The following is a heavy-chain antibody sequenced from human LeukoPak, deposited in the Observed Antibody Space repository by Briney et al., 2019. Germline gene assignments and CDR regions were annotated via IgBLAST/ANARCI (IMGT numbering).Heavy chain of an antibody. Sequence: GSGPALVKPTQTLTQTCTFSGFSLSTSGMRVSWIRQPPGKALEWLARIDWDDDKFYSTSLKTRLTISKDTSKNQVVLTLTNMDPVDTATYYCAHNSGWSFDYWGQGTLVTVSS. V-gene: IGHV2-70*04. J-gene: IGHJ4*02. CDR3: AHNSGWSFDY. D-gene: IGHD6-19*01. CDR1: GFSLSTSGMR. CDR2: IDWDDDK.